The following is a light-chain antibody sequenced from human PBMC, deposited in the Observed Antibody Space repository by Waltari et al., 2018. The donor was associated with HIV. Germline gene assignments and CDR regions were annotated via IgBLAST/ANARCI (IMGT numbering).Light chain of an antibody. CDR2: EVN. V-gene: IGLV2-18*02. CDR3: SSYTSSSTLWM. CDR1: NSDVGSYNR. J-gene: IGLJ3*02. Sequence: QSALTQPPSVSGSPGQSVTLSCTGTNSDVGSYNRVSWYQLPPGTAPKLMIYEVNNRPSGVPDRFSGSKSGNTASLTISGLQAEDEADYYCSSYTSSSTLWMFGGGTKLTVL.